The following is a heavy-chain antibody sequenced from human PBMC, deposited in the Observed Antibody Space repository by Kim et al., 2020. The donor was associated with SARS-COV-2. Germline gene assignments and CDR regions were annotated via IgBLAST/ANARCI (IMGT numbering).Heavy chain of an antibody. CDR3: VKDGTESVLGIFFYTYYFDY. D-gene: IGHD3-3*01. Sequence: GGSLRLSCSASGFTFSSYAMHWVRQAPGKGLEYVSAISSNGGSTYYADSVKGRFTISRDNSKNTLYLQMSSLRAEDTAVYYCVKDGTESVLGIFFYTYYFDYWGQGTLVTVSS. V-gene: IGHV3-64D*06. CDR1: GFTFSSYA. CDR2: ISSNGGST. J-gene: IGHJ4*02.